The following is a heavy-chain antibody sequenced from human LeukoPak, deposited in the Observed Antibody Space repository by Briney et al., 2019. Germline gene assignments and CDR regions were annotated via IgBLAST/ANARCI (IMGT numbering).Heavy chain of an antibody. J-gene: IGHJ4*02. CDR3: AIISRRITILALDY. Sequence: SETLSLTCTVSGGSISSSTYYWGWIRQPPGKGLEWIGSIYYSGTTYYNPSLKSRLTISVDTSKNQFSLKLSSVTAADTAVYYCAIISRRITILALDYWGQGTLVTISS. D-gene: IGHD3-3*01. V-gene: IGHV4-39*01. CDR2: IYYSGTT. CDR1: GGSISSSTYY.